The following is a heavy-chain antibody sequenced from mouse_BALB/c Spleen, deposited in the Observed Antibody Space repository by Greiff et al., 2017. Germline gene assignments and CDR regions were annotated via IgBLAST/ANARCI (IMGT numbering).Heavy chain of an antibody. Sequence: DLVKPGASVKLSCKASGYTFTSYWINWIKQRPGQGLEWIGRIAPGSGSTYYNEMFKGKATLTVDTSSSTAYIQLSSLSSEDSAVYFCARGNYYDYSYYAMDDWGQGTSVTVSS. CDR3: ARGNYYDYSYYAMDD. CDR2: IAPGSGST. V-gene: IGHV1S41*01. D-gene: IGHD2-4*01. J-gene: IGHJ4*01. CDR1: GYTFTSYW.